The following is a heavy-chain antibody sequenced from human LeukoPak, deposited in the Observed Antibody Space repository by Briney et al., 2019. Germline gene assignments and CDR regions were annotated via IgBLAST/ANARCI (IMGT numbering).Heavy chain of an antibody. CDR3: ARVVTRQLVRVYFDY. CDR2: IYYSGST. V-gene: IGHV4-39*02. J-gene: IGHJ4*02. D-gene: IGHD6-13*01. Sequence: PSETLSLTCTVSGGSISGSSYYWGWIRQPPGKGLEWIGSIYYSGSTYYNPSLKSRVTISVDTSKNQFSLKLNSVTATDTAVYYCARVVTRQLVRVYFDYWGQGTLVTVSS. CDR1: GGSISGSSYY.